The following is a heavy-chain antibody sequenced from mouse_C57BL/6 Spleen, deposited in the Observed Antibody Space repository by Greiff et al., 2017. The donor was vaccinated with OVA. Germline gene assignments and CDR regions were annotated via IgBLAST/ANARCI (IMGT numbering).Heavy chain of an antibody. CDR2: IDPSDSST. D-gene: IGHD1-1*01. V-gene: IGHV1-50*01. Sequence: QVQLKQPGAELVKPGASVKLSCKASGYTFTSYWMQWVKQRPGQGLEWIGEIDPSDSSTNYNQKFKGKATLTVDTSSSTAYMQLSSLTSEDSAVYYCARNYELDYWGQGTTLTVSS. CDR1: GYTFTSYW. J-gene: IGHJ2*01. CDR3: ARNYELDY.